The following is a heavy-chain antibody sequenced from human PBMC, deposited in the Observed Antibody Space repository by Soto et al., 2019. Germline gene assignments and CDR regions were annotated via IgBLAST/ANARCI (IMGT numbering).Heavy chain of an antibody. CDR2: ISSSSSTI. CDR3: ARDLGYGDPTWPYFDY. Sequence: EVQLVESGGGLVQPGGSLRLSCAASGFTFSSYNMNWVRQAPGKGLEWVSYISSSSSTIYYADSVKGRFTISRDNAKNSLYLQMNSLRDEDTAVYYCARDLGYGDPTWPYFDYWGQGTLVNVSS. J-gene: IGHJ4*02. D-gene: IGHD4-17*01. CDR1: GFTFSSYN. V-gene: IGHV3-48*02.